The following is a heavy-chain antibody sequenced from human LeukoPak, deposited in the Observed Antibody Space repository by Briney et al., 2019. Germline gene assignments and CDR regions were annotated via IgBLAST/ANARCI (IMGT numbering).Heavy chain of an antibody. CDR2: ISGSGGST. D-gene: IGHD3-22*01. V-gene: IGHV3-23*01. Sequence: PGGSLRLSCAASGFTFSSYAMSWVRQAPGKGLEWVSAISGSGGSTYYADSVKGRFTISRDNSKNTLYLQMNSLRAEDTAVYYCAKVRTVYDSSGYYYYLDYWGQGTLVTVS. J-gene: IGHJ4*02. CDR1: GFTFSSYA. CDR3: AKVRTVYDSSGYYYYLDY.